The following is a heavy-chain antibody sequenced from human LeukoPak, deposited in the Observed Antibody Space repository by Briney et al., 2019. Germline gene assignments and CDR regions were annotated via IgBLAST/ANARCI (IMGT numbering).Heavy chain of an antibody. CDR3: AKDHKDPDLGGYPTLFDY. V-gene: IGHV3-9*01. Sequence: PGRSLRLSCAASGFTFDDYAMHWVRQAPGKGLEWVSGISWNSGSIGYADSVKGRFTISRDNAKNSLYLQMNSLRAEDTALYYCAKDHKDPDLGGYPTLFDYWGQGTLVTVSS. CDR1: GFTFDDYA. J-gene: IGHJ4*02. D-gene: IGHD2-15*01. CDR2: ISWNSGSI.